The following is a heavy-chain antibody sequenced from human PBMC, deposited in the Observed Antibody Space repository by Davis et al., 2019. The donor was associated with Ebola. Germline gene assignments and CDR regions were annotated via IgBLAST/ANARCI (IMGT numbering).Heavy chain of an antibody. V-gene: IGHV3-74*01. CDR3: ARDVLGLYGMDL. CDR1: GFTLNRYW. Sequence: GESLKISCAASGFTLNRYWMHWVRQAPGKGLVWVSYINLDGSDTNYADSVKGRFTISRDDAKNMLYLQMNSLRAEDTAVYYCARDVLGLYGMDLWGQGTTVTVSS. J-gene: IGHJ6*02. CDR2: INLDGSDT. D-gene: IGHD6-19*01.